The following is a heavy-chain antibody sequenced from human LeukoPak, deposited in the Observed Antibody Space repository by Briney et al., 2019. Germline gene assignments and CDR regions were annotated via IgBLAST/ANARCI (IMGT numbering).Heavy chain of an antibody. CDR3: ARDQGGLYDY. CDR1: GGSINKFY. D-gene: IGHD1-26*01. J-gene: IGHJ4*02. Sequence: SETLSLTCTVSGGSINKFYWSWIRQSPGKGLEWIGNIYFTGTTNYSPSLKSRVTMSVDTSENRLSLKLSSVTAADTALYYCARDQGGLYDYWGRGTVVTVSS. V-gene: IGHV4-59*01. CDR2: IYFTGTT.